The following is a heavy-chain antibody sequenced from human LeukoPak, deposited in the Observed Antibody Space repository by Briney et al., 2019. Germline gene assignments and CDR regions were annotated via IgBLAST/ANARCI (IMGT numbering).Heavy chain of an antibody. V-gene: IGHV3-48*02. D-gene: IGHD4-23*01. CDR3: ARHDYGGNSGDY. CDR2: IGTSSSTI. Sequence: SGGSLRLSCAASGFTFSSYGMNWVRQAPGKGLEWVSYIGTSSSTIYYADSVKGRFTISRDYAKNSLYLQMNSLRDEDTAVYYCARHDYGGNSGDYWGQGTLVTVSS. J-gene: IGHJ4*02. CDR1: GFTFSSYG.